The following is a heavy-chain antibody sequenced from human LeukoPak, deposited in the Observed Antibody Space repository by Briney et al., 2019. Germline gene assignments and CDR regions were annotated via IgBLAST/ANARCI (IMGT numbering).Heavy chain of an antibody. J-gene: IGHJ6*02. CDR3: AREVDCSGGSCYSEYYYGMDV. D-gene: IGHD2-15*01. CDR2: INPNSGGT. V-gene: IGHV1-2*04. CDR1: GYTFTGYY. Sequence: ASVKVSCKASGYTFTGYYMHWVRQAPGQGLEWMGWINPNSGGTNYAQKFQGWVTMTRDTSISTAYMELSRLRSDDTAVYYCAREVDCSGGSCYSEYYYGMDVWGQGTTVTVSS.